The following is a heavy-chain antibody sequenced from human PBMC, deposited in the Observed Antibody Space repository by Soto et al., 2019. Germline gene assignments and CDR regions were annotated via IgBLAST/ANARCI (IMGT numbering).Heavy chain of an antibody. CDR1: GFTFSSYW. CDR2: INSDGSST. CDR3: ARELYGSGSYYGYYYYGMDV. J-gene: IGHJ6*02. Sequence: VGSLRLSCAASGFTFSSYWMHLVRQAPWKGLVWVSRINSDGSSTSYADSVKGRFTISRDNAKNTLYLQMNSLRAEDTAVYYCARELYGSGSYYGYYYYGMDVWGQGTTVTVSS. D-gene: IGHD3-10*01. V-gene: IGHV3-74*01.